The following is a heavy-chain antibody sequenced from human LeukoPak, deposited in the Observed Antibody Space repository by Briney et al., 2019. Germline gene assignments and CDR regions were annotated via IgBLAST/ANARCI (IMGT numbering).Heavy chain of an antibody. J-gene: IGHJ4*02. D-gene: IGHD3-16*01. CDR2: IGYDGSKK. Sequence: GRSLRLSCAASGFSFDTHGMHWVRQAPGKGLPWVAVIGYDGSKKYYADSVKGRFTISRDNSKKSLFLQMNSLRAEDMTLYYCARDVFADSSGGSFDFWGQGTLVTVSS. CDR1: GFSFDTHG. CDR3: ARDVFADSSGGSFDF. V-gene: IGHV3-33*01.